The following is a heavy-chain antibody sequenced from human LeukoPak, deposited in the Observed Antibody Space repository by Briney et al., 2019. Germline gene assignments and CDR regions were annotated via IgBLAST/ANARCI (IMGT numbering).Heavy chain of an antibody. D-gene: IGHD5-24*01. CDR1: GFTFSSYN. CDR2: ISSSSGYI. V-gene: IGHV3-21*01. J-gene: IGHJ4*02. CDR3: ARGRDGSQSPIDD. Sequence: PGGSLRLSCAASGFTFSSYNMNWVRQAPGKGLEWVSSISSSSGYIYYADSVRGRFTISRDNAKNSLYLQMNSLRAEDTAVYYCARGRDGSQSPIDDWGQGTLVTVSS.